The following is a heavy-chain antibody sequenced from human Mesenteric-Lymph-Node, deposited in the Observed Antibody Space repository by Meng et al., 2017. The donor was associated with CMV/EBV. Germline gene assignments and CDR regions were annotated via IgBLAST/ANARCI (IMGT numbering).Heavy chain of an antibody. CDR3: ASVDQRAFDI. Sequence: GESLKISCATSGFIFSSYWMTWVRQAPGEGLEWVANIKQDESEKYYVDSVRGRFTVSRDNAKNTLYLQMNSLRAEDTAVYYCASVDQRAFDIWGQGTMVTVSS. CDR1: GFIFSSYW. CDR2: IKQDESEK. V-gene: IGHV3-7*03. J-gene: IGHJ3*02.